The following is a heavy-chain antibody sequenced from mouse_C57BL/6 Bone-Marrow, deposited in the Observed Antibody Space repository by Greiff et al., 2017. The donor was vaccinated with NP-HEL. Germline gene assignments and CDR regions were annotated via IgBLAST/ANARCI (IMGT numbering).Heavy chain of an antibody. D-gene: IGHD1-1*01. V-gene: IGHV5-16*01. CDR1: GFTFSDYY. CDR3: ARWMGSYGSYYFDY. Sequence: EVKLVESEGGLVQPGSSMKLSCTASGFTFSDYYMAWVRQVPEKGLEWVANINYDGSSTYYLASLKSRFIISRDNATNILYLRMSSLKSEDTATYYCARWMGSYGSYYFDYWGQGTTLTVSS. CDR2: INYDGSST. J-gene: IGHJ2*01.